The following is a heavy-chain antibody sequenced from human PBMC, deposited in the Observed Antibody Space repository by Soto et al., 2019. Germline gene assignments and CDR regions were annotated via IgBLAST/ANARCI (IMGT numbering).Heavy chain of an antibody. V-gene: IGHV4-59*01. D-gene: IGHD6-6*01. Sequence: SETLSLTCTVSGGSISSYYWSWIRQPPGKGLEWIGYIYYSGSTNYNPSLKSRVTISVDTSKNQFSLKLSSVTAADTAVYYCARGGGEAALFDYWGQGTLVTVSS. CDR1: GGSISSYY. CDR2: IYYSGST. J-gene: IGHJ4*02. CDR3: ARGGGEAALFDY.